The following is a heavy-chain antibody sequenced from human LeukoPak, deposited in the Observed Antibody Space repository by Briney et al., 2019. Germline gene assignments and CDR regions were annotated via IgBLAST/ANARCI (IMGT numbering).Heavy chain of an antibody. CDR1: GGSISSGGYY. J-gene: IGHJ4*02. CDR3: ARRNRSYCSSTSCAPPDY. D-gene: IGHD2-2*01. V-gene: IGHV4-30-2*03. CDR2: IYHSGST. Sequence: KASETLSLTCTVSGGSISSGGYYWSWIRQPPGKGLEWIGYIYHSGSTYYNPSLKSRATISVDTSKNQFSLKLSSVTAADTAVYYCARRNRSYCSSTSCAPPDYWGQGTLVTVSS.